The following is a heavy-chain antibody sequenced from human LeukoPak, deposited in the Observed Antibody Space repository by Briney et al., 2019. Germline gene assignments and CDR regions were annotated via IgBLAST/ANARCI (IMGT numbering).Heavy chain of an antibody. V-gene: IGHV3-13*04. CDR1: GFPFSSYD. Sequence: GGSLRLSCAASGFPFSSYDMHWVRQGTGEGLEWVSGIGTTGDTYYPGSVKGRFTISRENAKNSLYLQMNSLRAGDTAVYYCARGLYYYDSSGYYSETFDIRGQGAMVTVSS. CDR2: IGTTGDT. J-gene: IGHJ3*02. CDR3: ARGLYYYDSSGYYSETFDI. D-gene: IGHD3-22*01.